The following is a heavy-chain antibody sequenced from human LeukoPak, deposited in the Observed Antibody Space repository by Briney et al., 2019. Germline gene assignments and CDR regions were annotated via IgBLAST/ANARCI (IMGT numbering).Heavy chain of an antibody. Sequence: SETLSLTCTVSGGSISTYYWSWVRQPPGKGLEWIGYIYYSGSTNYNPSLKSRVTISVDTSKNQFSLNLNSVTAADTAEYFCARTPGSAYYPYYYMDVWGKGTTVTASS. D-gene: IGHD6-19*01. V-gene: IGHV4-59*01. J-gene: IGHJ6*03. CDR1: GGSISTYY. CDR2: IYYSGST. CDR3: ARTPGSAYYPYYYMDV.